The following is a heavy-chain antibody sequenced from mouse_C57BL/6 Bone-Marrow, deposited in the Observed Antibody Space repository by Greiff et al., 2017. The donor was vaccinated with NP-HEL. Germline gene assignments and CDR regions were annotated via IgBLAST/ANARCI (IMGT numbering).Heavy chain of an antibody. V-gene: IGHV5-6*01. CDR2: ISSGGSYT. CDR1: GFTFSSYG. CDR3: ARRPITTVVAKYYFDY. Sequence: VQLQQSGGDLVKRGGSLKLSCAASGFTFSSYGMSWVRQTPDKRLEWVATISSGGSYTYYPDSVKGRFTISRDNAKNTLYLQMSSLKSEDTAMYYCARRPITTVVAKYYFDYWGQGTTLTVSS. D-gene: IGHD1-1*01. J-gene: IGHJ2*01.